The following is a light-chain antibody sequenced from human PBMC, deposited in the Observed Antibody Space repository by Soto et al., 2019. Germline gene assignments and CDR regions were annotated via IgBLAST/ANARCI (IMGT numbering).Light chain of an antibody. CDR1: TGAVTDGYY. CDR2: STS. V-gene: IGLV7-43*01. Sequence: QAVVTQEPSLTVSPGVTVTLTCASSTGAVTDGYYPSWFQQKPGQAPRALIYSTSNRHSRTPARFSGSLLGGLAALTLSGGHPEDAIYYYGLLYAGGGGVFGGGTKLTVL. J-gene: IGLJ3*02. CDR3: LLYAGGGGV.